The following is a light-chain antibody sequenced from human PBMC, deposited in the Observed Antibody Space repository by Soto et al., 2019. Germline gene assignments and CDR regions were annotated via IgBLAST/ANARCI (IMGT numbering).Light chain of an antibody. V-gene: IGLV1-44*01. CDR3: ATWDDSLNGYV. J-gene: IGLJ1*01. CDR1: SSDFA. Sequence: QSVLAQPASVSGSPGQSITISCTGTSSDFAVNWYQQLPGTAPTLLIYSNNERLSGVPDRFSGSKSGTSASLAISGLQSEDEADYYCATWDDSLNGYVFGTGTKGTVL. CDR2: SNN.